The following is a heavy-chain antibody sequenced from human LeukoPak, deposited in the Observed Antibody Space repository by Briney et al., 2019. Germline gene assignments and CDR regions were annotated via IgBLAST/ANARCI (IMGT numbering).Heavy chain of an antibody. V-gene: IGHV3-23*01. J-gene: IGHJ4*02. D-gene: IGHD6-13*01. Sequence: GGSLRLSCAASGFTFSSYAMSWVRQAPGKGLEWVSAVSNSGGSTYYADSVKGRFTISRDNSKNTLYLQMNSLRAEDTALYYCAKGYGSSWYLYFFDYWGRGTLVTVSS. CDR1: GFTFSSYA. CDR3: AKGYGSSWYLYFFDY. CDR2: VSNSGGST.